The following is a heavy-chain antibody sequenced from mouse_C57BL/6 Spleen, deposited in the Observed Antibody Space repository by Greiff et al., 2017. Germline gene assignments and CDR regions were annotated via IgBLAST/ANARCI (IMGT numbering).Heavy chain of an antibody. CDR3: ARAVYYSNYFDY. CDR1: GYTFTSYW. J-gene: IGHJ2*01. V-gene: IGHV1-55*01. CDR2: IYPGSGST. Sequence: VKLQESGAELVKPGASVKMSCTASGYTFTSYWITWVKQRPGQGLEWIGDIYPGSGSTNYNEKFKSKATLTVDTSSSTAYMQLSSLTSEDSAVYYCARAVYYSNYFDYWGQGTTLTVSS. D-gene: IGHD2-5*01.